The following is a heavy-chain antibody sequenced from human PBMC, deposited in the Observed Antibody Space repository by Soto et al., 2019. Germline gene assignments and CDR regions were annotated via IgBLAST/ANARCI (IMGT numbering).Heavy chain of an antibody. D-gene: IGHD6-13*01. CDR3: ARGGAGRPDY. CDR2: ISSGKVTT. J-gene: IGHJ4*02. Sequence: EVQLVNSGGGLVQPGGSLRLSCAASGFTFSSYGMNWVRQAPGRGLERVSYISSGKVTTNYADSVKGRFTISRDNAKSSLYLQLNSLRDDETAVYYCARGGAGRPDYRGQGTLVIASS. V-gene: IGHV3-48*02. CDR1: GFTFSSYG.